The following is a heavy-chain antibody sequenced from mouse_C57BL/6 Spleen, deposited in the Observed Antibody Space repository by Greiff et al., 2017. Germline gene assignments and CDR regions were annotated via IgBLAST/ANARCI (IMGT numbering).Heavy chain of an antibody. V-gene: IGHV1-64*01. CDR1: GYTFTSYW. Sequence: QVQLQQPGAELVKPGASVKLSCKASGYTFTSYWMHWVKQRPGQGLEWIGMIHPNRGSTNSNEKFKSKATLTVDKSSSTAYMQLSSLTSEDSAVYYCASYYGNYYYAMDYWGQGTSVTVAA. D-gene: IGHD2-1*01. CDR2: IHPNRGST. J-gene: IGHJ4*01. CDR3: ASYYGNYYYAMDY.